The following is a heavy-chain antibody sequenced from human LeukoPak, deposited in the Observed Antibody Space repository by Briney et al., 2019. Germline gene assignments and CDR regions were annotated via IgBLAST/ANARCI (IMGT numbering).Heavy chain of an antibody. CDR1: GGTFSSYA. Sequence: ASVKVSCKASGGTFSSYAISWVRQAPGQGLEWMGGIIPIFGTANYAQKFQGRVTITADESTSTAYMELSGLRSEDTAVYYCAGVVVAAKGYAFDIWGQGTMVTVSS. CDR3: AGVVVAAKGYAFDI. J-gene: IGHJ3*02. V-gene: IGHV1-69*01. D-gene: IGHD2-15*01. CDR2: IIPIFGTA.